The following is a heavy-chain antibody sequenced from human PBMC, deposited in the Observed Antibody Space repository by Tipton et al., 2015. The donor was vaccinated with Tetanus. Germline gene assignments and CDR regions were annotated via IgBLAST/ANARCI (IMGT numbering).Heavy chain of an antibody. Sequence: GLVKPSQTLSLTCTVSGGSISSGGYYWSWIRQHPGKGLEWIGDIYYSGSTYYNPSLKSRVTISVDTSKNQFSLKLNSVTAADTAVYYCARAGRPLREIRRVYRAPLWYFALWGRGTLVTVSS. CDR1: GGSISSGGYY. V-gene: IGHV4-31*03. J-gene: IGHJ2*01. CDR2: IYYSGST. CDR3: ARAGRPLREIRRVYRAPLWYFAL. D-gene: IGHD3-10*01.